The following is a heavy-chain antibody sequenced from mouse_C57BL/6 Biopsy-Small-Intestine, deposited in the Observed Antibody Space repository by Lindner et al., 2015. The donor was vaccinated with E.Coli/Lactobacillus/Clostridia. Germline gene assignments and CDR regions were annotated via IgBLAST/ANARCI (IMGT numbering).Heavy chain of an antibody. J-gene: IGHJ2*01. D-gene: IGHD2-3*01. CDR1: GFTFSDYG. V-gene: IGHV5-17*01. Sequence: VQLQESGGGLVKPGGSLKLSCAASGFTFSDYGMRWVRQAPEKGLEWVAYISSGSSTIYYADTVKGRFTISRDNAKNTLFLQITSLRSEDTAIYYCARRSLDGFFFDYWGQGTPLTVSS. CDR3: ARRSLDGFFFDY. CDR2: ISSGSSTI.